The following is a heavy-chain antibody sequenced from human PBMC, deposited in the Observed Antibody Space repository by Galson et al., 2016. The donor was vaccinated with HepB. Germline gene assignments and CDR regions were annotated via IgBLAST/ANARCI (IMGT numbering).Heavy chain of an antibody. CDR3: ATEVFGMPFNSDY. CDR1: GFTFSNVW. V-gene: IGHV3-15*01. CDR2: IRSKTAGGTT. Sequence: SLRLSCAASGFTFSNVWMNWVRQAPGKGLEWVGRIRSKTAGGTTDYVAPVKGRFTVSRDDSKNTLFLQMSSLETDDTAVYYCATEVFGMPFNSDYWGQGTVFTVSS. J-gene: IGHJ4*02. D-gene: IGHD2-2*01.